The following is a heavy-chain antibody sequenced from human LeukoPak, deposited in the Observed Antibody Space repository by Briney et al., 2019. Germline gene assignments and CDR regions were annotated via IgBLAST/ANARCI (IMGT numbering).Heavy chain of an antibody. CDR2: ISYDGSNK. CDR1: GFTFSSYG. V-gene: IGHV3-30*18. Sequence: GGSLRLPCAASGFTFSSYGMHWVRQAPGKGLEWVAVISYDGSNKYYADSVKGRFTISRDNSKNTLYLQMNSLRAEDTAVYYCAKDLQQLVPPYYYYYYMDVWGKGTTVTVSS. J-gene: IGHJ6*03. D-gene: IGHD6-13*01. CDR3: AKDLQQLVPPYYYYYYMDV.